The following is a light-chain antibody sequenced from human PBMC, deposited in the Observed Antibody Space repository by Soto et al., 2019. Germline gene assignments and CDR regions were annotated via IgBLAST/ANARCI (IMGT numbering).Light chain of an antibody. V-gene: IGLV2-14*01. CDR1: SSDVGGYNY. J-gene: IGLJ1*01. Sequence: QSVLAQPASVSGSAGQSITSACTGTSSDVGGYNYVSWYQQHPGKAPKLMIYEVSNRPSGVSNRFSGSKSGNTASLTISGLQAEDEADYYCSSYTSSSTRVFGTGTKVTVL. CDR2: EVS. CDR3: SSYTSSSTRV.